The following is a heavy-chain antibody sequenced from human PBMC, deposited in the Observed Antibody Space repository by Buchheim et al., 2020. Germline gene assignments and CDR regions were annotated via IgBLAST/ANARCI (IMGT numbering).Heavy chain of an antibody. CDR3: ARGGRFYYYYYYGMDV. CDR2: ISSSGSTI. CDR1: GFTFSSYE. J-gene: IGHJ6*02. D-gene: IGHD3-3*01. Sequence: EVQLVESGGGLVQPGGSLRLSCAASGFTFSSYEMNWVRQAPGKGLEWVSYISSSGSTIYYADSVKGRFTISRDNDKNSLCLQMNSLRAEDTAVYYCARGGRFYYYYYYGMDVWGQGTT. V-gene: IGHV3-48*03.